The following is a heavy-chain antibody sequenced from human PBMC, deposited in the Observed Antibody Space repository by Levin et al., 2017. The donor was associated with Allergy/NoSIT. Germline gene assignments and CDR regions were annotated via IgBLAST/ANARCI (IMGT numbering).Heavy chain of an antibody. CDR1: GYTFTSYG. J-gene: IGHJ6*02. CDR2: ISTKNGNP. CDR3: ARDHEDSGSYFYYYGQDV. Sequence: GESLKISCKASGYTFTSYGISWVRQAPGQGLEWMGWISTKNGNPKYAQTFQDRVTMTIDTSTSTVYMELRSLRSDDTAVYYCARDHEDSGSYFYYYGQDVWGQGTTVTVSS. D-gene: IGHD1-26*01. V-gene: IGHV1-18*01.